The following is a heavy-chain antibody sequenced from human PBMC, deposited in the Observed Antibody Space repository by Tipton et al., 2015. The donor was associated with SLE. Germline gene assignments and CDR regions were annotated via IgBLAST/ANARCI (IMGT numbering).Heavy chain of an antibody. J-gene: IGHJ5*02. CDR3: ARELGGHDSSGYLGWFDP. D-gene: IGHD3-22*01. Sequence: QSGAEVKKPGSSVKVSCKASGGTFSSYAISWVRQAPGQGLEWMGGIIPIFGTANYAQKFQGRVTITADESTSTAYMELSSLRSEDTAVYYCARELGGHDSSGYLGWFDPWGQGTLVTVSS. V-gene: IGHV1-69*01. CDR1: GGTFSSYA. CDR2: IIPIFGTA.